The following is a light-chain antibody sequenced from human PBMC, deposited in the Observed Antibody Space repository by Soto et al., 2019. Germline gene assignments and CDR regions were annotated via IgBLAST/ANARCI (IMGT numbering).Light chain of an antibody. CDR2: GAS. V-gene: IGKV3-20*01. Sequence: EIVLTQSPGTLSLSPGERATLSCRASQSVSSSYLAWYQQKPGQAPRLLLYGASSRATGIPDRFSGSGSGTDFTLTIGRLEPEDFAVHYCQQYSTSPQTFGQGTKVEIK. CDR3: QQYSTSPQT. J-gene: IGKJ1*01. CDR1: QSVSSSY.